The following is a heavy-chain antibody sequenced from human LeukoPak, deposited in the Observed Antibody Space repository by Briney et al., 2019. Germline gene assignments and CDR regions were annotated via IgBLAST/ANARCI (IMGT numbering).Heavy chain of an antibody. D-gene: IGHD2-15*01. Sequence: PGGSLRLSCAASGFTFSSYSMNWVRQPPGKGLEWIGNIYYSGNTYYNPSLKSRVTISVDTSRNQFSLTLSSVTAADTAVYYCARRLVGSGNDWGQGTLVTVSS. CDR2: IYYSGNT. CDR3: ARRLVGSGND. J-gene: IGHJ4*02. CDR1: GFTFSSYSMN. V-gene: IGHV4-39*01.